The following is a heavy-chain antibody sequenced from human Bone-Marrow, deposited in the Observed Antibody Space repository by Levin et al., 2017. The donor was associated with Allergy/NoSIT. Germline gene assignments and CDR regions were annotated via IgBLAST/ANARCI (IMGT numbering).Heavy chain of an antibody. Sequence: GASVKVSCKASGYTFTSYYMHWVRQAPGQGLEWMGIINPSGGSTSYAQKFQGRVTMTRDTSTSTVYMELSSLRSEDTAVYYCARPRIIKWGTPRAEDAFDIWGQGTMVTVSS. CDR3: ARPRIIKWGTPRAEDAFDI. D-gene: IGHD3-16*01. J-gene: IGHJ3*02. V-gene: IGHV1-46*01. CDR1: GYTFTSYY. CDR2: INPSGGST.